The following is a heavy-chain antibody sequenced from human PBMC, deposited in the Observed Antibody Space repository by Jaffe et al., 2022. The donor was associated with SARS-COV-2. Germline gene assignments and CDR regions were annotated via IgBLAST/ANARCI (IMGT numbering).Heavy chain of an antibody. CDR2: IRSKAYGGTT. CDR1: GFTFGDYA. D-gene: IGHD3-3*01. J-gene: IGHJ4*02. Sequence: EVQLVESGGGLVQPGRSLRLSCTASGFTFGDYAMSWVRQAPGKGLEWVGFIRSKAYGGTTEYAASVKGRFTISRDDSKSIAYLQMNSLKTEDTAVYYCTRGKSGYYLVGLFNYWGQGTLVTVSS. CDR3: TRGKSGYYLVGLFNY. V-gene: IGHV3-49*04.